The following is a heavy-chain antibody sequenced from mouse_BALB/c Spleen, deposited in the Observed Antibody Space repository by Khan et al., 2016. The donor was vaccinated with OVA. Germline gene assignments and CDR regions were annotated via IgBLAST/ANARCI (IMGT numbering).Heavy chain of an antibody. CDR3: ARKNGSDFDY. Sequence: VQLKQSGPELVKPGASVKISCKASGYSFTGYFMNWVMQSHGKRLEWIGRINPYIGETFYNQKFTDKATLTVDESSTTAHMELRSLASEDSAVYYCARKNGSDFDYWGQGTTLTVSS. CDR2: INPYIGET. D-gene: IGHD1-1*01. J-gene: IGHJ2*01. V-gene: IGHV1-20*02. CDR1: GYSFTGYF.